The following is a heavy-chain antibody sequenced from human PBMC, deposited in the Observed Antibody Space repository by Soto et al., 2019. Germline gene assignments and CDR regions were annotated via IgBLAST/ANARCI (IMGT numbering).Heavy chain of an antibody. CDR3: ARDGDSGSYFSY. D-gene: IGHD1-26*01. V-gene: IGHV1-69*08. CDR1: GGTFSSYT. CDR2: IIPILGIA. J-gene: IGHJ4*02. Sequence: QVQLVQSGAEVKKPGSSVKVSCKASGGTFSSYTISWVRQAPGQGLEWMGRIIPILGIANYAQKFQGRVTITADKSTSTAYMELSSLRSEDTAVYYCARDGDSGSYFSYWGQGPLVTVSS.